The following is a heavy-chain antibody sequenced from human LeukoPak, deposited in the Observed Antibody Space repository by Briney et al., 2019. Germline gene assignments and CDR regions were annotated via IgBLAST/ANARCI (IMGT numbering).Heavy chain of an antibody. V-gene: IGHV3-30*18. Sequence: GGSLRLSCAGSGFTFSSYGMHWVRQAPAKGLEWVAVISYDGTNRYYTDSVKGRFTISRDNSKNMLFLQMNSLRAEDTAVYYCAKDWLTLDYWGQGTLVTVSS. CDR3: AKDWLTLDY. D-gene: IGHD3-16*01. CDR1: GFTFSSYG. J-gene: IGHJ4*02. CDR2: ISYDGTNR.